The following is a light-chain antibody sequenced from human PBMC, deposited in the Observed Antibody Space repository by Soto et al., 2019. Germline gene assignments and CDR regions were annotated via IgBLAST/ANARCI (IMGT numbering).Light chain of an antibody. CDR2: DAS. CDR1: QDISYF. V-gene: IGKV1-33*01. J-gene: IGKJ1*01. Sequence: DFQMTQSPSSLSASVGDRVTITCQASQDISYFLNWYQQKPGAAPKLLIYDASNLQAGVPSRFSGSGSGTNFTLTINGLQPEDFATYYCQQTFSSPRTFGPGTKV. CDR3: QQTFSSPRT.